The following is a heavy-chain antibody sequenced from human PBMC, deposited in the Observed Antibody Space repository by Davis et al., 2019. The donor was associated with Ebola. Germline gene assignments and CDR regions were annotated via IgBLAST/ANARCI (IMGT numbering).Heavy chain of an antibody. V-gene: IGHV1-18*04. CDR1: GYTFTSYG. Sequence: ASVQVSCKASGYTFTSYGLTWVRQAPAQGLEWMGWINPHNGNTNYAQNVQGRVTMTTDTSTSTAYMEVGILRSDDTAVYYCARAQFPTTSDHWGQGTLVTVSS. CDR3: ARAQFPTTSDH. D-gene: IGHD1-1*01. CDR2: INPHNGNT. J-gene: IGHJ4*02.